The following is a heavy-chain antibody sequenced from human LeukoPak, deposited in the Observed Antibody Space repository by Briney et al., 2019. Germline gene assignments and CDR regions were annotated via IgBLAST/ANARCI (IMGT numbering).Heavy chain of an antibody. Sequence: ASVKVSCKASGYTFTTYATHWVRQAPGQGLEWMGWINTNTGNPTYAQGFTGRFVFSLDTSVSTAYLQISSLKAEDTAVYYCARDPSAAGTGGGYWGQGTLVTVSS. V-gene: IGHV7-4-1*02. CDR2: INTNTGNP. D-gene: IGHD6-13*01. CDR1: GYTFTTYA. J-gene: IGHJ4*02. CDR3: ARDPSAAGTGGGY.